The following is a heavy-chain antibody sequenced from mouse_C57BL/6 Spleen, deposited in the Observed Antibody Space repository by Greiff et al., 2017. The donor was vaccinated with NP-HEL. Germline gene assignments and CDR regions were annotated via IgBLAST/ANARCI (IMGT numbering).Heavy chain of an antibody. CDR1: GYTFTDYY. D-gene: IGHD1-2*01. Sequence: VQLKESGPVLVKPGASVKMSCKASGYTFTDYYMNWVKQSHGKSLEWIGVINPYNGGTSYNQKFKGKATLTVDKSSSTAYMELNSLTSEDSAVYYCARGVGYAYYFDYWGQGTTLTVSS. CDR2: INPYNGGT. CDR3: ARGVGYAYYFDY. V-gene: IGHV1-19*01. J-gene: IGHJ2*01.